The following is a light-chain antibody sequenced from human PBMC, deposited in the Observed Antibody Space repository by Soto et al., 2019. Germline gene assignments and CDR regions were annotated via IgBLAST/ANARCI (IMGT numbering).Light chain of an antibody. CDR3: AAWDDSLNGYV. CDR1: SSNIGSNT. Sequence: QSVLTQPPSTSGTPGQGVTISCSGSSSNIGSNTVNWYQQVPGTAPKLLIYTNNQRPSGVPDRFSGSKSGTSASLGISGLQSGDEADYYCAAWDDSLNGYVFGTGTKVTVL. CDR2: TNN. J-gene: IGLJ1*01. V-gene: IGLV1-44*01.